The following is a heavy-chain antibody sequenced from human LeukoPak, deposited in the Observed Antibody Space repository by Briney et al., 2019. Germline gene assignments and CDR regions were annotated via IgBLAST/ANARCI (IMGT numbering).Heavy chain of an antibody. CDR2: ISSSSSTI. J-gene: IGHJ4*02. D-gene: IGHD3-22*01. V-gene: IGHV3-48*02. CDR1: GFTFSSYS. Sequence: GGSLRLSCAASGFTFSSYSMNWVRQAPGKGLEWVSYISSSSSTIYYADSVKGRFTISSDNAKKSLYLQMNSLRDEETAVYYCARDRRGYYYDSSGYYDYWGQGTLVTVSS. CDR3: ARDRRGYYYDSSGYYDY.